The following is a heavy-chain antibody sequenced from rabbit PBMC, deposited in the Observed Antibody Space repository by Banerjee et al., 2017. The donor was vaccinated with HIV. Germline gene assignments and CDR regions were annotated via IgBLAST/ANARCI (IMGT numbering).Heavy chain of an antibody. D-gene: IGHD8-1*01. J-gene: IGHJ4*01. CDR3: ARDGGSSVYTQYYFNL. CDR1: GFDLSSYY. V-gene: IGHV1S47*01. CDR2: IDNGDGST. Sequence: EESGGDLVKPGASLTLTCTASGFDLSSYYYMCWVRQAPGKGPEWIACIDNGDGSTYYANWVNGRFTISRSTSLNTVTLQMTSLTAADTATYFCARDGGSSVYTQYYFNLWGPGTLV.